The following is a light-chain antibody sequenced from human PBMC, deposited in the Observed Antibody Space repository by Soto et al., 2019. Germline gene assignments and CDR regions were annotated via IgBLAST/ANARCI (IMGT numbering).Light chain of an antibody. Sequence: EIVLTQSPGTLSLSPGGTATLSCRASQTVTNSNYLAWYQQRPGQAPRLLIFGASVRATGIPDRFSGSGSGKDFTLTISRLEPEDFGVYYCQHYGSSALTFGGGTKVEIK. CDR2: GAS. CDR1: QTVTNSNY. J-gene: IGKJ4*01. V-gene: IGKV3-20*01. CDR3: QHYGSSALT.